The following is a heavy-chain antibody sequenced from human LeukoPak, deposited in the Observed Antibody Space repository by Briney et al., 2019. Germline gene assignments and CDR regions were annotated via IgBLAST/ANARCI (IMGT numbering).Heavy chain of an antibody. CDR1: GGSISSSNW. D-gene: IGHD5-24*01. Sequence: PSETQSLTCAVSGGSISSSNWWSWVRQPPGKGLEWIGEIYHSGSTNYNPSLKSRVTISVDTSKNQFSLKLSSVTAADTAVYYCARFSAEMATMDYWGQGTLVTVSS. CDR3: ARFSAEMATMDY. V-gene: IGHV4-4*02. CDR2: IYHSGST. J-gene: IGHJ4*02.